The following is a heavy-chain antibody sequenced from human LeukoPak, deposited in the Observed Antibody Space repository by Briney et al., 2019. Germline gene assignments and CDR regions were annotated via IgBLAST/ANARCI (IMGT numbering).Heavy chain of an antibody. Sequence: SETLSLTCTVSGGSISSYYWSWIRQPPGKGLEWIGYIYYSGSTNYNPSLKSRVTISAGTSKNQFSLKLYSVTAADTAVYYCATRKLGNDYWGQGTLVTVSS. CDR1: GGSISSYY. CDR3: ATRKLGNDY. V-gene: IGHV4-59*01. CDR2: IYYSGST. D-gene: IGHD7-27*01. J-gene: IGHJ4*02.